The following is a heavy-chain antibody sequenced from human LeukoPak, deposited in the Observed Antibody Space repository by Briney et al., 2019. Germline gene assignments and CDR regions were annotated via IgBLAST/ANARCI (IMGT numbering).Heavy chain of an antibody. CDR2: ISSSSSYI. V-gene: IGHV3-21*01. CDR1: GFTFSSYS. Sequence: GGSLRLSCVASGFTFSSYSMNWVRQAPGKGLELVSSISSSSSYIYYADSVKGRFTISGDNAKNSLYLQMNSLRAEDTAVYYCARDGGPAGLYYFDYWGQGTLVTVSS. CDR3: ARDGGPAGLYYFDY. D-gene: IGHD3-16*01. J-gene: IGHJ4*02.